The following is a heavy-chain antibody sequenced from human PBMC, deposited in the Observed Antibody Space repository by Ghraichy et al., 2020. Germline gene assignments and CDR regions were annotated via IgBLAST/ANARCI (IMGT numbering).Heavy chain of an antibody. J-gene: IGHJ6*03. CDR1: GGSFSGYF. Sequence: ETLSLTCAVYGGSFSGYFWSWIRQPPGKGLEWIGEINHSGSTNYNPSLKSRVTISVDTSKNQFSLKLSSVTAADTAVYYCARGNAWFRELYYYYMDVWGKGTTVTVSS. D-gene: IGHD3-10*01. CDR2: INHSGST. V-gene: IGHV4-34*01. CDR3: ARGNAWFRELYYYYMDV.